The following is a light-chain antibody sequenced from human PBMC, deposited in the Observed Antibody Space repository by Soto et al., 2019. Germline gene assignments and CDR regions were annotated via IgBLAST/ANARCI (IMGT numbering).Light chain of an antibody. V-gene: IGKV1-8*01. CDR3: QQYYSYPLT. Sequence: AIRMTQSPSSLSASTGDRVTITCRASQGISSYLAWYQQKPGKAPNLLIYAASTLHSGVPSRFSGSGSGTYFTLTISCLQSEDFATYYCQQYYSYPLTFGGGTKVEIK. J-gene: IGKJ4*01. CDR1: QGISSY. CDR2: AAS.